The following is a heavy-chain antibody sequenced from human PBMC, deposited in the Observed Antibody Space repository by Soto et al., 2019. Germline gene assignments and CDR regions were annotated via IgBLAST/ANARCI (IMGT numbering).Heavy chain of an antibody. CDR1: VYSFTSYW. V-gene: IGHV5-10-1*01. D-gene: IGHD3-3*01. CDR3: ARTLYYDFWSGYFYGMDV. CDR2: IDPSDSYT. J-gene: IGHJ6*02. Sequence: GESLKISCKGSVYSFTSYWISWVRQMPGKGLEWMGRIDPSDSYTNYSPSFQGHVTISADKSISTAYLQWSSLKASDTAMYYCARTLYYDFWSGYFYGMDVWGQGTTVTVSS.